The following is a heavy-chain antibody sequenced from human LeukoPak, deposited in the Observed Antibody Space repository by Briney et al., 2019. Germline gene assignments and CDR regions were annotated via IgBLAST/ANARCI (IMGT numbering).Heavy chain of an antibody. CDR1: GGSFSGYY. J-gene: IGHJ4*02. Sequence: KPSETLSLTCAVYGGSFSGYYWSWIRQPPGKGLEWIGEINHSGSTNYNPSLKSRVTISVDTSKNQFSLKLSSVTAADTAVYYCARHRPHLFGLMYYFDYWGQGTLVTVSS. CDR2: INHSGST. V-gene: IGHV4-34*01. D-gene: IGHD3-3*01. CDR3: ARHRPHLFGLMYYFDY.